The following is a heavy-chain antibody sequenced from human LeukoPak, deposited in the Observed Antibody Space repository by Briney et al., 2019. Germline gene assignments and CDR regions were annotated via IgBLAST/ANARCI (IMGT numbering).Heavy chain of an antibody. CDR2: IYPGDSTT. D-gene: IGHD1-1*01. J-gene: IGHJ5*02. Sequence: GESLKISCKGSGYSFPSYWIGWVRQMPGKGLEWLGIIYPGDSTTRYSPSFQGQVTISADKSINTAYLQWSSLKASDTATYYCARLYTTLTRSICGRFGPWGQGTLVTVYS. V-gene: IGHV5-51*01. CDR3: ARLYTTLTRSICGRFGP. CDR1: GYSFPSYW.